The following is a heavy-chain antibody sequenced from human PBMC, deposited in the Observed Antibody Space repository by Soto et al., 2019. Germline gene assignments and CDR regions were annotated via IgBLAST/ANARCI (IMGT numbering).Heavy chain of an antibody. CDR3: ARPVHDYSDLDY. CDR2: IWNDGRNK. Sequence: QVQLVESGGGVVQPGRSLRLSCAVSGFSLTTYGMHWVRQAPGKGLEWVAVIWNDGRNKYYADSVKGRFTISRDSSKNTLYLQINNLRVEDTAVYYCARPVHDYSDLDYWGQGTLVTVSS. J-gene: IGHJ4*02. V-gene: IGHV3-33*01. CDR1: GFSLTTYG. D-gene: IGHD4-17*01.